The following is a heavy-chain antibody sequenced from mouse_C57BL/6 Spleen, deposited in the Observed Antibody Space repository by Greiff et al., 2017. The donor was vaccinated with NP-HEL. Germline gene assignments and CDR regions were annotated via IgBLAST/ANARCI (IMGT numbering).Heavy chain of an antibody. CDR2: ISSGSSTI. CDR1: GFTFSDYG. J-gene: IGHJ2*01. CDR3: ARPGYDYDRDYFDY. D-gene: IGHD2-4*01. V-gene: IGHV5-17*01. Sequence: EVQLVESGGGLVTPGGSLKLSCAASGFTFSDYGMHWVRQAPEKGLEWVAYISSGSSTIYYADTVKGRFTISRDNAKNTLFLQMTSLRSEDTAMYYWARPGYDYDRDYFDYWGQGTTLTVSS.